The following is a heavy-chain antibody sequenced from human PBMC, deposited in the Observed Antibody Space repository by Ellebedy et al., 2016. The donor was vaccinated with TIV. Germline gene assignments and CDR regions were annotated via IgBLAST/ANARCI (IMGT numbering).Heavy chain of an antibody. D-gene: IGHD3-10*01. CDR3: AKGVYYISVVRGIDY. Sequence: GESLKISCAASGFTFSNYAMSWVRQAPGKGLEWVSSISGSGGSTYYADSVKGRFTFSRDNSKNTLYLQMDSLRAEDTAVYYCAKGVYYISVVRGIDYWGQGTLVIVSS. J-gene: IGHJ4*02. CDR1: GFTFSNYA. CDR2: ISGSGGST. V-gene: IGHV3-23*01.